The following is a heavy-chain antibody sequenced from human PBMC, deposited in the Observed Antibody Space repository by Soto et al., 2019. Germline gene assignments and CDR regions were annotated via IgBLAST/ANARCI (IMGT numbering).Heavy chain of an antibody. V-gene: IGHV3-30*18. CDR1: GFTFSSYG. Sequence: GSLRLSCAASGFTFSSYGMHWVRQGPGKGLEWVAVISYDGSNKYYADSVKGRFTISRDNSKNTLYLQMNSLRAEDTAVYYCAKDSGYSSGLSDLGLLDYWGQGTLVTVSS. J-gene: IGHJ4*02. CDR3: AKDSGYSSGLSDLGLLDY. D-gene: IGHD6-19*01. CDR2: ISYDGSNK.